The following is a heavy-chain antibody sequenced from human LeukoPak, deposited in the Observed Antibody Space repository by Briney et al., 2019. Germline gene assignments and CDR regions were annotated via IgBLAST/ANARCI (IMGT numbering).Heavy chain of an antibody. CDR3: ARVVGDGYTGDAFDI. J-gene: IGHJ3*02. V-gene: IGHV1-2*04. Sequence: ASVKVSCKASGYTFTGYYMHWVRQAPGQGLEWMGWINPNSGGTNYAQKFQGWVTMTRDTSISTAYMELSRLRSDDTAVYYCARVVGDGYTGDAFDIWGQGTMVTVSS. CDR1: GYTFTGYY. D-gene: IGHD5-24*01. CDR2: INPNSGGT.